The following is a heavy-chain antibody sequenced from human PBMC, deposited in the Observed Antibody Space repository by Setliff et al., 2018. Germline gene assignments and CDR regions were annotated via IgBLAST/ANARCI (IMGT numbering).Heavy chain of an antibody. J-gene: IGHJ3*02. Sequence: GSAPKLVNNTPTLTLTSTFSGFSRSTSGVGVGWIRQPPGKALECLALFYWNDDKRYSPSLKCRLTITKDNSKNQVLLTITNMDPVDTALYYCARWGLRSAFDIWGQGTRVTVSS. CDR1: GFSRSTSGVG. V-gene: IGHV2-5*01. CDR3: ARWGLRSAFDI. D-gene: IGHD7-27*01. CDR2: FYWNDDK.